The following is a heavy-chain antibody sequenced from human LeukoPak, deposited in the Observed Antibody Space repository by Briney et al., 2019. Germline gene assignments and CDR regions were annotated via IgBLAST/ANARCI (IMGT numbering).Heavy chain of an antibody. CDR3: ASQGYSYGY. Sequence: GGSLRLSCAASGFTFSIYAMSWVRQAPGKGLEWVSTVSGSGHSTFYADSVKGRFTISRDNAKNTLYLQMNSLRAEDTAVYYCASQGYSYGYWGQGTLVTVSS. CDR2: VSGSGHST. J-gene: IGHJ4*02. CDR1: GFTFSIYA. V-gene: IGHV3-23*01. D-gene: IGHD5-18*01.